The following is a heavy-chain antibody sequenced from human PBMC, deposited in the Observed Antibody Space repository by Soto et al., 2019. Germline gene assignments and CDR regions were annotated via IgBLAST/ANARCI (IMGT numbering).Heavy chain of an antibody. CDR2: IGASGNT. CDR1: VDSITTYY. J-gene: IGHJ6*02. CDR3: ARYSNNWFQTEGMDV. D-gene: IGHD6-13*01. Sequence: SETLSLTCTVSVDSITTYYWSWIRQPAGKGLEWIGRIGASGNTNYNPSLNSRVTMSIDTSKKQFSLKLTSVTAADTAIYYCARYSNNWFQTEGMDVWGQGTTVTVSS. V-gene: IGHV4-4*07.